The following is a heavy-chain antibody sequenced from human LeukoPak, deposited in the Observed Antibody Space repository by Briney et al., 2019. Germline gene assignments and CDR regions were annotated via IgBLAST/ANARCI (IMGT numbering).Heavy chain of an antibody. Sequence: PSETLSLTCTVSGGSISSSSYYWGWIRQPPGKGLEWIGSIYYSGSTYYNPSLKSRVTISVDTSKNQFSLKLSSVTAADTAVYYCVRHATVGATSWFDPWGQGTLVTVSS. J-gene: IGHJ5*02. CDR3: VRHATVGATSWFDP. CDR1: GGSISSSSYY. CDR2: IYYSGST. D-gene: IGHD1-26*01. V-gene: IGHV4-39*01.